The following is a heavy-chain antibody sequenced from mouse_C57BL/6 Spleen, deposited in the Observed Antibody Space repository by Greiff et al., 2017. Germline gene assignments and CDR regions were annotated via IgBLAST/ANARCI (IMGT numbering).Heavy chain of an antibody. D-gene: IGHD2-4*01. CDR2: IYPGDGDT. Sequence: QVQLKESGPELVKPGASVKISCKASGYAFSSSWMNWVKQRPGKGLEWIGRIYPGDGDTNYNGKFKGKATLTADKSSSTAYMQLSSLTSEDSAVYFCANHYDYDEGVCAYWGQGTLVTVSA. J-gene: IGHJ3*01. CDR1: GYAFSSSW. V-gene: IGHV1-82*01. CDR3: ANHYDYDEGVCAY.